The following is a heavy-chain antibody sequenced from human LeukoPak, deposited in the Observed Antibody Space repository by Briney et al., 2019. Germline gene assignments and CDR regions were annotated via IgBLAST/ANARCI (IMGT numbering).Heavy chain of an antibody. CDR2: IIPILGTA. J-gene: IGHJ6*03. V-gene: IGHV1-69*05. CDR1: GGTFSSYA. Sequence: SVKVSCKASGGTFSSYAISWVRQAPGQGLEWMGGIIPILGTANYAQKFQGRVTITTDESTSTAYMELSSLRSEDTAVYYCARDRGCSSTSCYRYYYYMDVWGKGTTVTVSS. D-gene: IGHD2-2*01. CDR3: ARDRGCSSTSCYRYYYYMDV.